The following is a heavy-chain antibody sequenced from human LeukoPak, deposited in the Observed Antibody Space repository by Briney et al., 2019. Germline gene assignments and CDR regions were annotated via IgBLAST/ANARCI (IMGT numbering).Heavy chain of an antibody. CDR3: ARSLPYGTTWYGRSDF. D-gene: IGHD6-13*01. J-gene: IGHJ4*02. CDR2: IRQDGDTK. Sequence: GGSLRLSCAASGFPFNAYWMAWVRQAPGKGLEWVANIRQDGDTKYYVDSVKGRFTISRDNAMNSLYLQMNSLRAEDTAIYYCARSLPYGTTWYGRSDFWGQGTLVTVSS. V-gene: IGHV3-7*03. CDR1: GFPFNAYW.